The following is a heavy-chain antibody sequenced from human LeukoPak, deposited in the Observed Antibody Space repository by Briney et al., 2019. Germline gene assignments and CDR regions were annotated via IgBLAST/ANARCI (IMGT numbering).Heavy chain of an antibody. J-gene: IGHJ4*02. CDR2: IKSKTDGGTT. D-gene: IGHD5-12*01. Sequence: RPGGSLRLSCAASGFTFSNAWMSWVRQAPGKGLEWVGRIKSKTDGGTTDYAAPVKGRFTISRDDSKNTVYLQMNSLKTEDTAVYPCTPRGYSGYELVDYWGQGTLVTVSS. CDR3: TPRGYSGYELVDY. CDR1: GFTFSNAW. V-gene: IGHV3-15*01.